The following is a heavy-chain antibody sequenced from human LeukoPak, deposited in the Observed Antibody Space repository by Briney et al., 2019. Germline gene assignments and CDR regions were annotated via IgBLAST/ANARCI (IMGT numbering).Heavy chain of an antibody. CDR3: ARGHKVGSGWYGGSYYYYGMDV. CDR1: GGSISSGDYY. Sequence: PSETLSLTCTVSGGSISSGDYYWSWIRQPPGKGLEWIGYIYYSGSTYYNPSLKSRVTISVDTSKNQFSLKLSSVTAADTAVYYCARGHKVGSGWYGGSYYYYGMDVWGQGTTVTVSS. CDR2: IYYSGST. V-gene: IGHV4-30-4*01. J-gene: IGHJ6*02. D-gene: IGHD6-19*01.